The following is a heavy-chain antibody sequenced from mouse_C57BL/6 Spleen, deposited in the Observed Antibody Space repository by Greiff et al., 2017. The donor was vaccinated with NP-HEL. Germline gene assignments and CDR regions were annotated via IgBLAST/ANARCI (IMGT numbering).Heavy chain of an antibody. CDR1: GFTFSDYG. CDR3: ARDGNYPYFDY. J-gene: IGHJ2*01. Sequence: DVKLVESGGGLVKPGGSLKLSCAASGFTFSDYGMHWVRQAPEKGLEWVAYISSGSSTIYYADTVKGRFTISRDNAKNTLFLQMTSLRSEDTAMYYCARDGNYPYFDYWGQGTTLTVSS. V-gene: IGHV5-17*01. D-gene: IGHD2-1*01. CDR2: ISSGSSTI.